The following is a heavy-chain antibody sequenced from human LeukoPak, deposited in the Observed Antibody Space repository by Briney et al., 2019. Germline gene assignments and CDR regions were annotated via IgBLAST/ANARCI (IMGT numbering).Heavy chain of an antibody. CDR3: ARAVATIADFDY. CDR1: GYTFTGYY. V-gene: IGHV1-2*06. Sequence: GASVKVSCKASGYTFTGYYMHWVRQAPGQGLEWMGRINPNSGGTNYAQQFQGRVTMTRDTSIRTAYMELSRLRSDDTAVYYCARAVATIADFDYWGQGTLVTVSS. D-gene: IGHD5-12*01. J-gene: IGHJ4*02. CDR2: INPNSGGT.